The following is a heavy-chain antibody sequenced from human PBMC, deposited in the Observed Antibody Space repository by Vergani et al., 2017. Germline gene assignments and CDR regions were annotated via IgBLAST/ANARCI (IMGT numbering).Heavy chain of an antibody. Sequence: QVQLVQSGAEVKKPGASVKVSCKASGYTFTSYDINWVRQATGQGLEWMGWMNPNSGNTGYAQKFQGRVTMTRNTSISTAYMELSSLRSEDTAVYYCARSNADSNYCFYYYYMDVWGKGTTVTVSS. CDR2: MNPNSGNT. CDR1: GYTFTSYD. D-gene: IGHD3-22*01. CDR3: ARSNADSNYCFYYYYMDV. V-gene: IGHV1-8*01. J-gene: IGHJ6*03.